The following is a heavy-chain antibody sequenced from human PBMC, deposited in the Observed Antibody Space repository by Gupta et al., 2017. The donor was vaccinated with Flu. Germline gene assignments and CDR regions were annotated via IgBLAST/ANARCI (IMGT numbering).Heavy chain of an antibody. Sequence: EVQLVESGGGLVKPGGSLRLSCAASGFTFSSYSMNWVRQAPGKGLEWVSSISSSSSYIYYADSVKGRFTISRDNAKNSLYLQMNSLRAEDTAVYYCARPETYETYYYDSSGYYSRGGDAFDIWGQGTMVTVSS. V-gene: IGHV3-21*01. CDR3: ARPETYETYYYDSSGYYSRGGDAFDI. J-gene: IGHJ3*02. D-gene: IGHD3-22*01. CDR2: ISSSSSYI. CDR1: GFTFSSYS.